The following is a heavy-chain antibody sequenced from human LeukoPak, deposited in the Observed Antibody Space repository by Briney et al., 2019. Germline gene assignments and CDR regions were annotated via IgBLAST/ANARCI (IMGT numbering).Heavy chain of an antibody. V-gene: IGHV3-11*05. CDR1: GFXFSDYY. Sequence: GGSLRLSCAASGFXFSDYYISWIRQTPAKGLEWISYIGSSGSYTNYADSVKGRFTISRDNAKNSVYLQMSSLRTEDTAVYYCARGSDYGDNFDDFDYWGQGTLVTVSS. CDR2: IGSSGSYT. D-gene: IGHD4-17*01. CDR3: ARGSDYGDNFDDFDY. J-gene: IGHJ4*02.